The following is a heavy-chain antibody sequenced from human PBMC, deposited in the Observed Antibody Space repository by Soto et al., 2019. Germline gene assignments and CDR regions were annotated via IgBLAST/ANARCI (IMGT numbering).Heavy chain of an antibody. CDR2: ISSSSDYI. CDR3: APLVLVTLGFQY. J-gene: IGHJ4*02. V-gene: IGHV3-21*06. Sequence: DVQLVESGGGRVKPGGSLRLSCAASGFSFNAYSMNWVRQAPGKGLEWVSSISSSSDYIYYADSVKGRFTISRDNAKSSLSLQMDSLRAEDTAVYYCAPLVLVTLGFQYWGQGTLVTVSS. CDR1: GFSFNAYS. D-gene: IGHD2-8*01.